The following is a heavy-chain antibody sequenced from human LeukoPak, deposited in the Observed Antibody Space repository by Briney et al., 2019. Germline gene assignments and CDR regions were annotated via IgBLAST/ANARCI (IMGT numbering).Heavy chain of an antibody. CDR2: ISGGGGNT. V-gene: IGHV3-23*01. CDR1: KFAFSSYA. Sequence: PGGSLRLSCAASKFAFSSYAMSWVRQAPGKGLEWVSAISGGGGNTYYADSVKGRFTISRDNSKNTLYLQMNSLRAEDTAVYYCAKDGGDSSGWYLDYWGQGTLVTVSS. D-gene: IGHD6-19*01. CDR3: AKDGGDSSGWYLDY. J-gene: IGHJ4*02.